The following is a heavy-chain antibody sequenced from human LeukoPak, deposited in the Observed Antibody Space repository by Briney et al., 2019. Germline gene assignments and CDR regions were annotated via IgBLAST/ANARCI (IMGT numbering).Heavy chain of an antibody. Sequence: GASVKVSCKASGYTFTSYGISWVPQAPGQGLAWMGWIGAYNGNTNYAQKLQGRVTMTTDTSTSTAYMELRSLRSDDTAVYYCATHNPTQQSFDYWGQGTLVTVSS. CDR3: ATHNPTQQSFDY. CDR1: GYTFTSYG. J-gene: IGHJ4*02. V-gene: IGHV1-18*01. CDR2: IGAYNGNT. D-gene: IGHD6-13*01.